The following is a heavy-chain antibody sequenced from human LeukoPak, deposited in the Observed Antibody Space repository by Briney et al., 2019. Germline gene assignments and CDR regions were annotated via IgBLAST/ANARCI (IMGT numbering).Heavy chain of an antibody. CDR2: INQDGSEK. CDR3: ARDRITDFWSGYYTNYFDY. D-gene: IGHD3-3*01. Sequence: PGGSLRLSCAASGFTFNRYSMNWVRQAPGKGLEWVATINQDGSEKYYVDSVKGRFTISRDNAKNSLFLQMNSLRAEDTAVYYCARDRITDFWSGYYTNYFDYWGQGTLVTVSS. CDR1: GFTFNRYS. J-gene: IGHJ4*02. V-gene: IGHV3-7*01.